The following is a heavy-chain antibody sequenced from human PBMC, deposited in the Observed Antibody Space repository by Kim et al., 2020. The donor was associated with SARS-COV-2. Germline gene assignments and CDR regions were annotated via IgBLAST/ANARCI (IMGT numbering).Heavy chain of an antibody. D-gene: IGHD3-9*01. CDR3: ARDLRLRYFEGIGY. J-gene: IGHJ4*02. Sequence: AQKLQGRVTMTTDTSTSTAYMELRSLRSDDTAVYYCARDLRLRYFEGIGYWGQGTLVTVSS. V-gene: IGHV1-18*01.